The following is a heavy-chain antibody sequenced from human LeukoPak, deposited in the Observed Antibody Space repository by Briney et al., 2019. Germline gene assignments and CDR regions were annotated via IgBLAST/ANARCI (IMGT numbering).Heavy chain of an antibody. J-gene: IGHJ4*02. CDR2: IIPIFGTA. Sequence: VXXXXXXGXXXSYAISXVRQAPGQGLEWMGGIIPIFGTANYAQKFQGRVTITADESTSTAYMELSSLRSEDTAVYYCAIIGYCSGGSCYWGGYFDYWGQGTLVTVSS. CDR1: XGXXXSYA. V-gene: IGHV1-69*01. D-gene: IGHD2-15*01. CDR3: AIIGYCSGGSCYWGGYFDY.